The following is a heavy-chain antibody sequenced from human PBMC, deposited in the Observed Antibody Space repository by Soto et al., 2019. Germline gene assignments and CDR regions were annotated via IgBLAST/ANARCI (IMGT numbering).Heavy chain of an antibody. CDR2: IKYDGSDK. CDR1: GFIFESYG. Sequence: AGGSLRLSCAASGFIFESYGMHWVRQVSGKGLEWVAGIKYDGSDKFYADSVQGRFSISRDNTKDTLYLQLSSLRAEDTAVYFCAREVLTGAEIDYWGQGTQVTVSS. CDR3: AREVLTGAEIDY. D-gene: IGHD3-9*01. V-gene: IGHV3-33*05. J-gene: IGHJ4*02.